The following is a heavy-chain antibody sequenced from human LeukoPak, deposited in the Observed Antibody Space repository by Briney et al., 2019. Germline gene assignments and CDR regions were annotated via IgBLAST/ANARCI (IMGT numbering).Heavy chain of an antibody. Sequence: PGGSLRLSCAASGFTFSSYSMNWVRQAPGKGLEGVSYISSSGTTIYYADSVKGRFTISRDNPKNTLYLQMNSLRAEDTAVYYCAKVDSSGWYGWVFDYWGQGTLVTVSS. D-gene: IGHD6-19*01. CDR3: AKVDSSGWYGWVFDY. CDR2: ISSSGTTI. J-gene: IGHJ4*02. CDR1: GFTFSSYS. V-gene: IGHV3-48*01.